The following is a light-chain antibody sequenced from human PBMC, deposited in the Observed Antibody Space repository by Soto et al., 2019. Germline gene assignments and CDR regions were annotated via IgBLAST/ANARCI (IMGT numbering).Light chain of an antibody. Sequence: QSALTQPASVSGSPGQSITISWTGTSSDVGGYNYVSWYQQYPGKAPKLMIHEVSNRPSGVSNRFSGSKSGNTASLTISGLQAEDEADYYCSSYTSSSTQVFGTGTKVTVL. V-gene: IGLV2-14*01. CDR1: SSDVGGYNY. J-gene: IGLJ1*01. CDR3: SSYTSSSTQV. CDR2: EVS.